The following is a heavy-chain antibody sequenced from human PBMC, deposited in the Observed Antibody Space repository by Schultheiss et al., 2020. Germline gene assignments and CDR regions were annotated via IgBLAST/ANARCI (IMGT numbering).Heavy chain of an antibody. J-gene: IGHJ6*02. D-gene: IGHD6-13*01. CDR1: GFTFSSYW. CDR3: ARVFVPQLVHYYYGMDV. V-gene: IGHV3-7*01. Sequence: GGSLRLSCAASGFTFSSYWMSWVRQAPGKGLEWVANIKQDGSEKYYADSVKGRFTISRDNSKNTLYLQMNSLRAEDTAVYYCARVFVPQLVHYYYGMDVWGQGTTVTVSS. CDR2: IKQDGSEK.